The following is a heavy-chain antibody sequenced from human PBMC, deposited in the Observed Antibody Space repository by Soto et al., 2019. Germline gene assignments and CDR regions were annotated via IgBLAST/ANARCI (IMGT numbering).Heavy chain of an antibody. CDR1: CGSISNYY. Sequence: QVQLQESGPGLVKTSETLSLTCTVSCGSISNYYWSWVRQPPGKGLDWMGYIYYSGSTNYNPSLQTRVTISVDTSKNQVSLKRSSVTAADTAVYYCARALRGVVAATRYYYGMDVCGQGTTVTVSS. J-gene: IGHJ6*02. CDR2: IYYSGST. D-gene: IGHD2-15*01. V-gene: IGHV4-59*01. CDR3: ARALRGVVAATRYYYGMDV.